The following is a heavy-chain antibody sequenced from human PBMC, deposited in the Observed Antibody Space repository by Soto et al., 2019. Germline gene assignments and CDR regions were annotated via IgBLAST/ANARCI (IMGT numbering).Heavy chain of an antibody. V-gene: IGHV4-34*01. CDR2: INHSGST. CDR1: GGSFSGYY. D-gene: IGHD3-16*01. Sequence: LSLTCAVYGGSFSGYYWSWIRQPPGKGLEWIGEINHSGSTNYNPSLKSRVTISVDTSKNQFSLKLSSVTAADTAVYYCARGSSLGVYYYYYGMDVWGQGTTVTVSS. CDR3: ARGSSLGVYYYYYGMDV. J-gene: IGHJ6*02.